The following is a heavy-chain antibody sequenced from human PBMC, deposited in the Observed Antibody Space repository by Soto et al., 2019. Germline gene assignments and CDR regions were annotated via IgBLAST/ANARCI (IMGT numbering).Heavy chain of an antibody. CDR2: ISWNSGSI. J-gene: IGHJ4*02. D-gene: IGHD2-2*01. CDR1: GFTFDDYA. Sequence: GGSLRLSCAASGFTFDDYAMHWVRQAPGKGLEWVSGISWNSGSIGYADSVKGRFTISRDNAKNSLYLQMNSLRAEDTALYYCAKEAEGYCSSTSCPIDYWGQGTLVTVSS. V-gene: IGHV3-9*01. CDR3: AKEAEGYCSSTSCPIDY.